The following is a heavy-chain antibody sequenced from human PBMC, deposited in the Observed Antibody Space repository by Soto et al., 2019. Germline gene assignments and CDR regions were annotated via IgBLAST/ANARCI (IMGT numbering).Heavy chain of an antibody. D-gene: IGHD4-4*01. J-gene: IGHJ6*02. Sequence: PGGSLRLSCAASVFTFNSYGMHCVRHAPGKWLEWVAVIWFDGSNKYYGDSVKGRFNISRDNSKNTLHLQMNSLRAEDTAVYYCARSGPKYSSYAHYPSYAMHVWREATTVPVCS. CDR1: VFTFNSYG. CDR2: IWFDGSNK. V-gene: IGHV3-33*01. CDR3: ARSGPKYSSYAHYPSYAMHV.